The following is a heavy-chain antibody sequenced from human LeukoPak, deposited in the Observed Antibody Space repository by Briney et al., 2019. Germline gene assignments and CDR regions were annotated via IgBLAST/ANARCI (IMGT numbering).Heavy chain of an antibody. CDR1: GGSISSYY. CDR2: IYTSGST. Sequence: SETLSLTCTVSGGSISSYYWSWIRQPAGKGLEWIGRIYTSGSTNYNPSLKSRVTMSVDTSKNQFSLKLSSVTAADTAVYYCARVSDYFGASGDWFNPWGQGTLVTVSS. J-gene: IGHJ5*02. D-gene: IGHD2/OR15-2a*01. CDR3: ARVSDYFGASGDWFNP. V-gene: IGHV4-4*07.